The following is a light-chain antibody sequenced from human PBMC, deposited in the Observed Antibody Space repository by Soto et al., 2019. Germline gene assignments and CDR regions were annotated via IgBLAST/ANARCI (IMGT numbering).Light chain of an antibody. CDR2: VRSDGSQ. CDR1: SGLSSHS. V-gene: IGLV4-69*02. CDR3: QTWSPATAWV. Sequence: QLVLTQSPSASASLGDSVKLTCTLTSGLSSHSIAWHQQRPEKGPRYLMKVRSDGSQSKGDGIPDRFSGSSSGAERYLSISSLQSEDEADYYCQTWSPATAWVFGGGTKLTVL. J-gene: IGLJ3*02.